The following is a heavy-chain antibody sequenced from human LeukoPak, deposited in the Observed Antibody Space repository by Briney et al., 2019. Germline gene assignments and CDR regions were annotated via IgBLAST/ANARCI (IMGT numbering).Heavy chain of an antibody. J-gene: IGHJ5*02. Sequence: GASVKVSCKASGYTFTGYYMHWVRQAPGQGLEWMGWINPNSGSTNYAQKFQGRVTMTRDTSISTAYMELSRLRSDDTAVYYCARDFRAAMVSDWFDPWGQGTLVTVSS. V-gene: IGHV1-2*02. CDR3: ARDFRAAMVSDWFDP. D-gene: IGHD5-18*01. CDR2: INPNSGST. CDR1: GYTFTGYY.